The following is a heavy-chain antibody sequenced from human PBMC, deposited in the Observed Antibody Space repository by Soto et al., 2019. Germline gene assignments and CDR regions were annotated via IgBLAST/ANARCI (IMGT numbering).Heavy chain of an antibody. CDR3: ARGLGTNGLDV. D-gene: IGHD7-27*01. V-gene: IGHV1-18*04. J-gene: IGHJ6*02. CDR2: ISTYNGNT. Sequence: QVQLLQSGAEVKKPGASGKVSCKASGYRFTTYGITWVRLAPGQGLGWLGGISTYNGNTDYAQNLQDRVTMTTETSTSTAYMEVTSLTSDDTAVYYCARGLGTNGLDVWGQGTTVTVSS. CDR1: GYRFTTYG.